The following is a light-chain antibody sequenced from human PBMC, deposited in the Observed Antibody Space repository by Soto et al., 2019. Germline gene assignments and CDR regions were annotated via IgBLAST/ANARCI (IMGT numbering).Light chain of an antibody. V-gene: IGLV2-23*02. J-gene: IGLJ2*01. CDR2: EVS. Sequence: QSALTQPASMSGSPGQSITISCTGTSSDVGSYNLVSWYQQHPGKAPKLMIYEVSERPSGVSNRFSGSKSGNTASLTISGLQAEDEADYYCCSYATPRLFGGGTKLTVL. CDR1: SSDVGSYNL. CDR3: CSYATPRL.